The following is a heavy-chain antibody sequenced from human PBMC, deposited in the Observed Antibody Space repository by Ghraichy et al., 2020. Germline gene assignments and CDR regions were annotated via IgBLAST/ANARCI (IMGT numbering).Heavy chain of an antibody. J-gene: IGHJ4*02. V-gene: IGHV4-34*01. CDR1: GGSFSGYY. CDR3: ARGEGHDY. CDR2: VYHSGST. Sequence: SETLSLTCAVYGGSFSGYYWSWIRQRQGKGLEWIGEVYHSGSTNYNPSLKSRVSISVDTSKNQFSLKLSSVTAADTAVYYCARGEGHDYWGQGTLVTVSS.